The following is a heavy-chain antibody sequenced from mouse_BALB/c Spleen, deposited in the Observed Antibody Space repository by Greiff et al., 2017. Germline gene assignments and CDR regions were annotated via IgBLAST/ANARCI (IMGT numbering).Heavy chain of an antibody. J-gene: IGHJ2*01. D-gene: IGHD2-14*01. V-gene: IGHV3-2*02. CDR3: AREFYYRYDV. CDR1: GYSITSDYA. CDR2: ISYSGST. Sequence: EVKLQESGPGLVKPSQSLSLTCTVTGYSITSDYAWNWIRQFPGNKLEWMGYISYSGSTSYNPSLKSRISITRDTSKNQFFLQLNSVTTEDTATYYCAREFYYRYDVWGQGTTLTVSS.